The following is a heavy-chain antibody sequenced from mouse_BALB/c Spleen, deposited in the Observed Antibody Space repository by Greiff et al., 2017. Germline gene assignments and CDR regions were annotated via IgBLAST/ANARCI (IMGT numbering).Heavy chain of an antibody. Sequence: EVKLQESGPGLVKPSQSLSLTCSVTGYSITSGYYWNWIRQFPGNKLEWMGYISYDGSNNYNPSLKSRISITRDTSKNQFFLQLNSVTTEDTATYYCARGARAPFAYWGQGTLVTVSA. CDR3: ARGARAPFAY. CDR2: ISYDGSN. D-gene: IGHD3-1*01. V-gene: IGHV3-6*01. CDR1: GYSITSGYY. J-gene: IGHJ3*01.